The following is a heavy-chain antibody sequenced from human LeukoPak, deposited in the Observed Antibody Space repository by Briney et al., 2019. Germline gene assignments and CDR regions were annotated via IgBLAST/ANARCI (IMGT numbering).Heavy chain of an antibody. CDR1: GFTFSSYA. V-gene: IGHV3-23*01. CDR2: ICGSGGST. D-gene: IGHD5-12*01. Sequence: PGGSLRLSCAASGFTFSSYAMSWVRQAPGKGPEWVSAICGSGGSTYYADSVKGRFTISRDNSKNTLYLQMNSLRAEDTAVYYCAKSANARPTTLDYWGQGTLVTVSS. J-gene: IGHJ4*02. CDR3: AKSANARPTTLDY.